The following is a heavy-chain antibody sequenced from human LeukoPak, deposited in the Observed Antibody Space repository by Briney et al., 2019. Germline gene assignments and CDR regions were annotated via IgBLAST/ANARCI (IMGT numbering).Heavy chain of an antibody. CDR3: ARVRSLYYYDSSGLWGYFDY. CDR2: ISAYNGNT. V-gene: IGHV1-18*01. CDR1: GYTFTNYG. Sequence: SVKVSCKASGYTFTNYGISWVRQAPGQGLEWMGWISAYNGNTNYAQKLQGRVTMTTDTSTSTAYMELRSLRSDDTAVYYCARVRSLYYYDSSGLWGYFDYWGQGTLVTVSS. J-gene: IGHJ4*02. D-gene: IGHD3-22*01.